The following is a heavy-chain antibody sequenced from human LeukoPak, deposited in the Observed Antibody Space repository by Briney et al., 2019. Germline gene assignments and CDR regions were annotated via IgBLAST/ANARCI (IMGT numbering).Heavy chain of an antibody. V-gene: IGHV1-24*01. J-gene: IGHJ4*02. CDR3: ATPFRTYDY. Sequence: GASVKVSCKVSGYTLTELSMHWVRQAPGKGLEWMGGFDPEDGETIYAQKFQGRVTMTEGTSTDTAYMELSSLRSEDTAVYYCATPFRTYDYWGQGTLVTVSS. D-gene: IGHD3-16*01. CDR1: GYTLTELS. CDR2: FDPEDGET.